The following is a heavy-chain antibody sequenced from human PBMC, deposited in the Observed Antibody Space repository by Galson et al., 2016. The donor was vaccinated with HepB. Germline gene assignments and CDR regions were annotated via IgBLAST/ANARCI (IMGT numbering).Heavy chain of an antibody. J-gene: IGHJ2*01. V-gene: IGHV4-34*01. Sequence: SETLSLTCGVYGGSLSGYYWSWIRQPPGKGLEWIGYMYHRGTTYYNPSLKSRVTMSVDTSENQFSLKLSSVTAADTAMYYCARLPGTGYWYFDLWGRGTLVTVSS. CDR3: ARLPGTGYWYFDL. CDR1: GGSLSGYY. CDR2: MYHRGTT. D-gene: IGHD6-13*01.